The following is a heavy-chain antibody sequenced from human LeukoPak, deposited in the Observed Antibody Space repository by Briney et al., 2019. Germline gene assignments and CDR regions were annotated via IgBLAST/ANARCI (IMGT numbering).Heavy chain of an antibody. D-gene: IGHD4-17*01. V-gene: IGHV1-69*04. J-gene: IGHJ4*02. Sequence: GASVKVSCKASGGTFSSYAISWVRQAPGQGLEWMGRIIPILGIANYAQKFQGRVTITADKSTSTAYMELSSLRSEDTAVYYCARDPWATVTTGNPYFDYWGQGTLVTVSS. CDR1: GGTFSSYA. CDR2: IIPILGIA. CDR3: ARDPWATVTTGNPYFDY.